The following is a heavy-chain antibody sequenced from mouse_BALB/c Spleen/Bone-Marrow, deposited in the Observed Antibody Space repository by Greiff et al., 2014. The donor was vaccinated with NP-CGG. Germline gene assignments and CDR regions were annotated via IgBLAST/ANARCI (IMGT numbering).Heavy chain of an antibody. J-gene: IGHJ2*01. CDR2: IDPANGNT. Sequence: EVQLQQSGAELVEPGASVKLSCTASGFNIKDTYMHWVKQRPEQGLEWIGRIDPANGNTKYDPKFQGKATITADTSSNTAYLQLSSLTSEDTAVYYCARYYYGSSYFDYWGQGTTPTVSS. V-gene: IGHV14-3*02. D-gene: IGHD1-1*01. CDR1: GFNIKDTY. CDR3: ARYYYGSSYFDY.